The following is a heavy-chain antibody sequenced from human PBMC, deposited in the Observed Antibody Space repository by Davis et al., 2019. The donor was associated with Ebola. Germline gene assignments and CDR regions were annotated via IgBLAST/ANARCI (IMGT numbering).Heavy chain of an antibody. CDR3: AKAQGAAAGENWFDP. Sequence: GESLKISCAASGFTFDDYTMHWVRQAPGKGLEWVSLISWDGGSTYYADSVKGRFTISRDNSKNSLYLQMNSLRTEDTALYYCAKAQGAAAGENWFDPWGQGTLVTVSS. V-gene: IGHV3-43*01. CDR1: GFTFDDYT. J-gene: IGHJ5*02. CDR2: ISWDGGST. D-gene: IGHD6-13*01.